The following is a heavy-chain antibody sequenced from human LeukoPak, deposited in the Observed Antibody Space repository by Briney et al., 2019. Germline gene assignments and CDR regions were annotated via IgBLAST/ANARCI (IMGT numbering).Heavy chain of an antibody. D-gene: IGHD2-15*01. V-gene: IGHV4-4*07. J-gene: IGHJ4*02. CDR3: AREGCSGGSCYTEGPIS. CDR2: IYTSGST. Sequence: PSETLSLTCTVSGGSISSYYWSWIRQPAGKGLEWIGRIYTSGSTNYNPSLKSRVTMSVDTSKNQFSLKLSSVTAADTAVYYCAREGCSGGSCYTEGPISWGQGTLVTVSS. CDR1: GGSISSYY.